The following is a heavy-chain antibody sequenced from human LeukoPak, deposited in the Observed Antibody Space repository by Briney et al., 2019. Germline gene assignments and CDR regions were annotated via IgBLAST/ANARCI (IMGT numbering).Heavy chain of an antibody. V-gene: IGHV3-7*03. CDR1: GFTFSSYW. D-gene: IGHD2-2*01. CDR2: IKQDGSEK. J-gene: IGHJ6*04. Sequence: SGGSLRLPCAASGFTFSSYWMSWVRQAPGKGLEWVANIKQDGSEKYYVDSVKGRFTISRDNAKNSLYLQMNSLRAEDTAVYYCAKVPLEYFISTSCVYYYYVMEVWGKGTTVTVSS. CDR3: AKVPLEYFISTSCVYYYYVMEV.